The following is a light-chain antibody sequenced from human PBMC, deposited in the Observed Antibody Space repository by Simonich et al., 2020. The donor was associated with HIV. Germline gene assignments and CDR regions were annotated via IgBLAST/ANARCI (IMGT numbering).Light chain of an antibody. CDR2: DVS. CDR1: SGDVGGYNY. Sequence: QSALTQPASVSGSPGQSITISCTGTSGDVGGYNYVSWYQQHPGKAPKLMIYDVSARPSGVSNRFSGSKSGNTASLTISGLQAEDEADYYCQSYDSTLSGSRVFGGGTKLTVL. CDR3: QSYDSTLSGSRV. V-gene: IGLV2-14*03. J-gene: IGLJ3*02.